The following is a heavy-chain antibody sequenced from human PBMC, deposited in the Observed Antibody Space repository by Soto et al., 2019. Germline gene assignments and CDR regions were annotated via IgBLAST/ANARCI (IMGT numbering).Heavy chain of an antibody. CDR3: ARELSSVTRFRYYYYGMDV. CDR2: ISSSSSYI. D-gene: IGHD4-17*01. CDR1: GFTFSSYS. Sequence: GGFLRLSCAASGFTFSSYSMNWVRQAPGKGLEWVSSISSSSSYIYYADSVKGRFTISRDNAKNSLYLQMNSLRAEDTAVYYCARELSSVTRFRYYYYGMDVWGQGTTVTVSS. V-gene: IGHV3-21*01. J-gene: IGHJ6*02.